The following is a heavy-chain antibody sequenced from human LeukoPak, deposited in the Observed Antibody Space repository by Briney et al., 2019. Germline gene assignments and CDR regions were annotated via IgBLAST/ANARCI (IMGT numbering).Heavy chain of an antibody. V-gene: IGHV3-49*04. Sequence: GGSLRLSCSTSGFTFGGYSMSWVRQAPGKGLEWVGFIRGKVYGATTEYAASVKGRFTISRDDSKSIAYLQMNSLRAEDTAVYYCAKSTGGFYWGQGTLVTVSS. D-gene: IGHD2-8*02. CDR1: GFTFGGYS. J-gene: IGHJ4*02. CDR2: IRGKVYGATT. CDR3: AKSTGGFY.